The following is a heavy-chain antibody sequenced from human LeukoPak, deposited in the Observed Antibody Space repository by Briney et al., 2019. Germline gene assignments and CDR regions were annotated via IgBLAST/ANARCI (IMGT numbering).Heavy chain of an antibody. CDR1: GFTFTTYA. CDR3: ARDGGSYLQPTDF. CDR2: ITGSGAGT. J-gene: IGHJ4*02. V-gene: IGHV3-23*01. D-gene: IGHD1-26*01. Sequence: PGVALRLSCAASGFTFTTYAMTWVRQAPGKGLEWVSSITGSGAGTYYADSVKGRFTISRDNSKNTLYLQMNSLRAEDTALYHCARDGGSYLQPTDFWGQGTLVTVSS.